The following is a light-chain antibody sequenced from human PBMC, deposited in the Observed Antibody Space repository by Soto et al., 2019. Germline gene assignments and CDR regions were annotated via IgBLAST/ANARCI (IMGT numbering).Light chain of an antibody. J-gene: IGKJ5*01. CDR1: QSISRH. Sequence: DIQMTQSPSSLSASVGDRVTITCRASQSISRHLNWYQQKPGKAPNLLIYVASSLQSEVPSRFSGSGSGTDFTLTITSLQPEDFATYYCQQSYGTPSTFGQGTRLEIK. V-gene: IGKV1-39*01. CDR2: VAS. CDR3: QQSYGTPST.